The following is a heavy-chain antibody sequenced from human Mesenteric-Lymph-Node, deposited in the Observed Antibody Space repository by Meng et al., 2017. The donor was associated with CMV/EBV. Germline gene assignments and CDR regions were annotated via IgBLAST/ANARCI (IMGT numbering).Heavy chain of an antibody. CDR2: VYSGGIT. J-gene: IGHJ3*02. Sequence: GGSLRLSCAASGFTVSTNCMSWARQAPGKGLEWVSVVYSGGITDYADSVKGRFTISRENSKNTVYLQMNSLRVEDTAVYYCAREPVAGGAARQGDFDIWGQGTMVTVSS. D-gene: IGHD6-6*01. CDR1: GFTVSTNC. V-gene: IGHV3-53*01. CDR3: AREPVAGGAARQGDFDI.